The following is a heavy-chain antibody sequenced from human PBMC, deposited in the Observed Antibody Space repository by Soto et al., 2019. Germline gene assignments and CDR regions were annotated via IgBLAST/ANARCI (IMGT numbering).Heavy chain of an antibody. CDR2: ISPSGTT. D-gene: IGHD3-10*01. V-gene: IGHV4-34*01. CDR1: GGSFSNNY. CDR3: ATSLWFGTQPEI. Sequence: SETLSLTCAVYGGSFSNNYWTWFRQPPGKGLEWIGEISPSGTTKYIPSLKSRGTISVGTSRKQFFLKVTSVSAADTAVYYCATSLWFGTQPEIWGPGTLVTVSS. J-gene: IGHJ4*02.